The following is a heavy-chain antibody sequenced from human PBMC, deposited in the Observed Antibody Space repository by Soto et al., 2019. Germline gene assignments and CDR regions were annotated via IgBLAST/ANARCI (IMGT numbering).Heavy chain of an antibody. CDR3: AKASRYYYGMDV. CDR2: ISYDGSNK. CDR1: GFTFSSYG. V-gene: IGHV3-30*18. Sequence: WGSLRLSCAASGFTFSSYGMHWVRQAPGKGLEWVAVISYDGSNKYYADSVKGRFTISRDNSKNTLYLQMNSLRAEDTAVYYCAKASRYYYGMDVWGQGTTVTV. J-gene: IGHJ6*02.